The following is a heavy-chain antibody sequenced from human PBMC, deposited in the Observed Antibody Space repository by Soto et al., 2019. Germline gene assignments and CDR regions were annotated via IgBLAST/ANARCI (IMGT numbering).Heavy chain of an antibody. CDR2: IIPIFGTA. D-gene: IGHD6-19*01. CDR3: ASLAAVAGHDFDY. Sequence: SVKVSCKASGGTFSSYSISWVRQAPGQGLEWMGGIIPIFGTANYAQKFQGRVTITADESTSTAYMELSSLRSEDTAVYYCASLAAVAGHDFDYWGQGTLVTVSS. J-gene: IGHJ4*02. V-gene: IGHV1-69*13. CDR1: GGTFSSYS.